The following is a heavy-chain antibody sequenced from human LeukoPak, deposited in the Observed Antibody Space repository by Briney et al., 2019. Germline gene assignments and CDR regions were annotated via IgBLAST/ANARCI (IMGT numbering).Heavy chain of an antibody. D-gene: IGHD1-26*01. CDR1: RYSFTSYW. Sequence: GESLKNSCKGSRYSFTSYWIGWVRQMPGKGLECMGIIYPGDSDTRYSPSFQGQVTISADKSISTAYLQWSSLKASDTAMYYCARSSGSYYRALPDYWGQGTLVTVSS. J-gene: IGHJ4*02. V-gene: IGHV5-51*01. CDR3: ARSSGSYYRALPDY. CDR2: IYPGDSDT.